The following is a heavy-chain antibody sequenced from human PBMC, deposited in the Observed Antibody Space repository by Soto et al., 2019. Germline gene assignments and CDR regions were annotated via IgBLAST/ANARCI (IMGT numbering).Heavy chain of an antibody. J-gene: IGHJ2*01. V-gene: IGHV3-49*04. Sequence: GGSLRLSCTASGFTFGDYAMSWVRQAPGKGLEWVGFIRSKAYGGTTEYAASVKGRFTISRDDSKSIAYLQMNSLKTEDTAVYYCTRAMVRGVIIWYFDLWGRGTLVTVSS. CDR2: IRSKAYGGTT. CDR3: TRAMVRGVIIWYFDL. D-gene: IGHD3-10*01. CDR1: GFTFGDYA.